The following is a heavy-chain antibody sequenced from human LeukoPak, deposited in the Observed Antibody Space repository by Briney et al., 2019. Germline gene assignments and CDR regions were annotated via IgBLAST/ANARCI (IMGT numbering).Heavy chain of an antibody. Sequence: GGSLRLSGAASGFTFSSYSMNWVRQAPGKGLEWVSSISSSSSYIYYADSVKGRFTISRDNAKNSLYLQMNSLRAEDTAVYYCARVSRIAAAGRSDYWGQGTLVTVSS. J-gene: IGHJ4*02. CDR2: ISSSSSYI. V-gene: IGHV3-21*01. CDR3: ARVSRIAAAGRSDY. D-gene: IGHD6-13*01. CDR1: GFTFSSYS.